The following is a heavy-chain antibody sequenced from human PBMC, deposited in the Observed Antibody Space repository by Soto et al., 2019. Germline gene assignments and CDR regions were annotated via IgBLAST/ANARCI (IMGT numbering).Heavy chain of an antibody. J-gene: IGHJ5*02. V-gene: IGHV4-34*01. D-gene: IGHD6-6*01. CDR2: INHSGST. Sequence: SETLSLTCAVYGGSFSGYYWSWIRQPPGKGLEWIGEINHSGSTNYNPSLKSRVTISVDTSKNQFSLKLSSVTAADTAVYYCARGRGPSIAARRGWFDPWGQGTLVTVSS. CDR3: ARGRGPSIAARRGWFDP. CDR1: GGSFSGYY.